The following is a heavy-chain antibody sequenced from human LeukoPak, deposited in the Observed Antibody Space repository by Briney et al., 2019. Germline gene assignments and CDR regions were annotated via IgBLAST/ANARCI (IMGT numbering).Heavy chain of an antibody. Sequence: GGSLRLSGAASGVAFRSYTMNWVRQAPGKGLEWVSSISSSSTYISYAGSVKGRFTISRDNVKNSLFLQMNSLRAEDTAVYYCATDAYSASPQNAYWGQGTLVTVSS. D-gene: IGHD1-26*01. J-gene: IGHJ4*02. V-gene: IGHV3-21*01. CDR3: ATDAYSASPQNAY. CDR1: GVAFRSYT. CDR2: ISSSSTYI.